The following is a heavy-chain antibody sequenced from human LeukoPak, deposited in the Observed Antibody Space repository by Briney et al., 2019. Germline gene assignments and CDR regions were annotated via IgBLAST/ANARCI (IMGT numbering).Heavy chain of an antibody. CDR1: GGSFSGYY. V-gene: IGHV4-34*01. J-gene: IGHJ4*02. CDR3: ARVGDYALKD. CDR2: INHRGST. D-gene: IGHD3-16*01. Sequence: SETLSLTCAVYGGSFSGYYWSWIRQPPGKGLEWIGEINHRGSTKYNPSLKSRVTISEDTSKNQFSLKLNSVTAADTAVYYCARVGDYALKDWGQGTLVTVSS.